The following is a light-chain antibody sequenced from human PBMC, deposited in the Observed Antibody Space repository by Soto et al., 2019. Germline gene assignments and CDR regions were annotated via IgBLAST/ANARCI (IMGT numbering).Light chain of an antibody. CDR3: QQYGSSVGT. CDR2: GAS. V-gene: IGKV3-20*01. CDR1: QSVSSSY. Sequence: EIVLTQSPGTLSLSPGERATLSCRASQSVSSSYLAWYQQKPGQAPRLLIYGASSRATGIPDRFSGSGSGTDFTRTISRLEPEDFAVYYCQQYGSSVGTFGQGTKLEIK. J-gene: IGKJ2*01.